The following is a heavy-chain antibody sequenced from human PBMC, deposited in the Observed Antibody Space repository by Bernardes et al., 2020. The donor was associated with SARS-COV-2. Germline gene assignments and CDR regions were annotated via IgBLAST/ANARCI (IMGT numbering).Heavy chain of an antibody. CDR2: INEHGSYR. Sequence: GGSLRLSCAASGFTFSTYWMHWVRQVPGKGLVWVARINEHGSYRDYADSVEGRFTISRDNAKNTLYLQMNSLRAEDTAVYYCGRDLPGMADYWGPGTLVTVSS. V-gene: IGHV3-74*01. CDR1: GFTFSTYW. J-gene: IGHJ4*02. CDR3: GRDLPGMADY. D-gene: IGHD3-10*01.